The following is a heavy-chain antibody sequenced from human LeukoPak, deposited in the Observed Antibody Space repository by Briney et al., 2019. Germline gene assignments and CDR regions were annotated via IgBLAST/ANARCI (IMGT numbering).Heavy chain of an antibody. D-gene: IGHD6-13*01. CDR2: VSSSSSSI. Sequence: PGGSLRLSCAASGFTFSNYSMNWVRQAPGKGLEWVSYVSSSSSSIYYADSVKGRFTISRDSAKNSLYLQMDSLRAEDTAVYYCASLVSHSSPDAFDIWGQGTMVTVSS. CDR3: ASLVSHSSPDAFDI. CDR1: GFTFSNYS. J-gene: IGHJ3*02. V-gene: IGHV3-48*01.